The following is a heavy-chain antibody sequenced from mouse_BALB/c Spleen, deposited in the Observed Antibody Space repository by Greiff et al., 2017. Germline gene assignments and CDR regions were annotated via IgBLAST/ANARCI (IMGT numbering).Heavy chain of an antibody. CDR3: GRYYGSGGYFDV. V-gene: IGHV1-37*01. CDR2: INPYNGDT. D-gene: IGHD1-1*01. Sequence: EVKLMESGPELVKPGASVKISCKASGYSFTGYFMNWVKQSHGKSLEWIGRINPYNGDTFYNQKFKGKATLTVDKSSSTAHMELLSLTSEDSAVYYCGRYYGSGGYFDVWGAGTTVTVSS. J-gene: IGHJ1*01. CDR1: GYSFTGYF.